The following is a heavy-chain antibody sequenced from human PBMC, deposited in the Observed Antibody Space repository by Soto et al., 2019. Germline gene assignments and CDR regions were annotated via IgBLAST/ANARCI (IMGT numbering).Heavy chain of an antibody. CDR3: ASQTSGYYYYGMDV. J-gene: IGHJ6*02. CDR1: GFTSSSYS. Sequence: GGSLRLSCAASGFTSSSYSMDWARQAPGKGLEWVSSISSSSTYIHYADSVKGRFTISRDNAKNSLYLQMNSLSAEDTAVYYCASQTSGYYYYGMDVWGQGTTVTVSS. V-gene: IGHV3-21*01. CDR2: ISSSSTYI.